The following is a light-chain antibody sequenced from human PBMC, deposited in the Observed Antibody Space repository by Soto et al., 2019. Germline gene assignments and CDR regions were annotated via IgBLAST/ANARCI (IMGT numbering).Light chain of an antibody. CDR1: HSVSSSY. J-gene: IGKJ2*01. V-gene: IGKV3-20*01. CDR3: QQYGSSPPYT. Sequence: EIVLTQSPGTLSLSPGERATLSCRASHSVSSSYLAWYQQKPGQAPRLLIYGAFSRATGLPDRFSGSGSGTDFTLTISRLETEDISVYYCQQYGSSPPYTFGQGNKLEIK. CDR2: GAF.